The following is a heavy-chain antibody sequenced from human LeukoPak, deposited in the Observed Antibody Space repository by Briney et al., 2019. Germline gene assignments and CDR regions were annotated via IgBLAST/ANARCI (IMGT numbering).Heavy chain of an antibody. J-gene: IGHJ4*02. CDR2: IIPIFGTA. Sequence: EASVKVSCKASGGTFSSYAISWVRQAPGQGLEWMGGIIPIFGTANYAQKFQGRVTITADESTSTAYMELSSPRSEDTDVYYSARAVRDFWTSPVDYWGQGTLVTVSS. CDR1: GGTFSSYA. CDR3: ARAVRDFWTSPVDY. V-gene: IGHV1-69*13. D-gene: IGHD3/OR15-3a*01.